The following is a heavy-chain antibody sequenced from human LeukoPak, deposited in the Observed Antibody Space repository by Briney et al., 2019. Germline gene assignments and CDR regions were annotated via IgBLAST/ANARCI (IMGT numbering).Heavy chain of an antibody. CDR1: GGTFSSYA. CDR3: AVVAAYYYYYYMDV. J-gene: IGHJ6*03. V-gene: IGHV1-69*13. CDR2: IIPIFGTA. Sequence: SVKVSCKASGGTFSSYAISWVRQAPGQGLEWMGGIIPIFGTANYAQKFQGRVTITADESTSTAYMELSSLRSEDTAVYYCAVVAAYYYYYYMDVWGKGTTVTISS. D-gene: IGHD2-15*01.